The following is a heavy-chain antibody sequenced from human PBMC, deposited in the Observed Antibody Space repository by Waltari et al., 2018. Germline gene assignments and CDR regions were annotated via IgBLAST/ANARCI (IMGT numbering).Heavy chain of an antibody. CDR1: GGSFSGYY. V-gene: IGHV4-34*01. Sequence: QVQLQQWGAGLLKPSETLSLTCAVYGGSFSGYYWSWIRQPPGKGLEWIGEINHSGSTNYHPSLKSRVTISVDTSKNQFSLKLSSVTAADTAVYYCARGGIRRTFDYWGQGTLVTVSS. CDR2: INHSGST. D-gene: IGHD5-18*01. CDR3: ARGGIRRTFDY. J-gene: IGHJ4*02.